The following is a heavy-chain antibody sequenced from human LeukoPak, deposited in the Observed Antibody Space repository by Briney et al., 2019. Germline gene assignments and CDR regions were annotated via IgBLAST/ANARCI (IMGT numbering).Heavy chain of an antibody. J-gene: IGHJ4*02. CDR3: AKDHFLTFDY. V-gene: IGHV3-30*02. CDR1: GFGFSSYG. Sequence: PGGSLRLSCAGSGFGFSSYGMHWVRQAPGKGLEWVAFIRYDGSNKYYADSVKGRFTISRDNSKNTLYLQMNSLRAEDTAVYYCAKDHFLTFDYWGQGTLVTVSS. CDR2: IRYDGSNK. D-gene: IGHD2/OR15-2a*01.